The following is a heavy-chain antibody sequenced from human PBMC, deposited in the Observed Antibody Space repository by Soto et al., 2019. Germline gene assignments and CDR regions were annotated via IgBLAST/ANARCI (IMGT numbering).Heavy chain of an antibody. CDR2: ISAYNGNT. CDR1: GYTINSYG. J-gene: IGHJ4*02. D-gene: IGHD6-6*01. V-gene: IGHV1-18*01. CDR3: ARVELEQLSGPGFDY. Sequence: GPSVKVCCKDSGYTINSYGMRWVRQEHGQGLEWMGWISAYNGNTNYAQKLQGRVTMTTDTSTSTAYMELRSLRSDDTAVYYCARVELEQLSGPGFDYWGQGTLVTV.